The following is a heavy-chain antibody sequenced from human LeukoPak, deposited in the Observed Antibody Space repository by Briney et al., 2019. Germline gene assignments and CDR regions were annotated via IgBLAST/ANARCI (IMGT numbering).Heavy chain of an antibody. D-gene: IGHD2-15*01. CDR1: GYTFTSYV. CDR3: ARGCSGGSCYLVY. J-gene: IGHJ4*02. V-gene: IGHV1-3*01. Sequence: RASVKVSCKASGYTFTSYVMHWVRQAPGQRLEWMGWINGGNGNTKFSQQFQGRVTITRDTSASTAYMELSSLRSEDTAVNYCARGCSGGSCYLVYWGQGTLVSVSS. CDR2: INGGNGNT.